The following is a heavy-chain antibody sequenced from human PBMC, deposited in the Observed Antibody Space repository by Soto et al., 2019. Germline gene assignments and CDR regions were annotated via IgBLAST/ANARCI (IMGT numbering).Heavy chain of an antibody. V-gene: IGHV1-69*12. Sequence: QVQLVQSGAEVKKPGSSVKVSCKASGGTFSSYAISWVRQAPGQGLEWMGGIIPIFGTANYAQKFQGRVTITAYESTSTAYMELSSLRSEDTAVYYCATVDTAMVYYYYGMDVWGQGNTVTVSS. CDR2: IIPIFGTA. CDR1: GGTFSSYA. D-gene: IGHD5-18*01. J-gene: IGHJ6*02. CDR3: ATVDTAMVYYYYGMDV.